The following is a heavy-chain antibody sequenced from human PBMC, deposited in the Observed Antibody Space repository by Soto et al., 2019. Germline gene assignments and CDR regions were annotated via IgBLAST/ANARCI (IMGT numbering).Heavy chain of an antibody. CDR3: ARHPGYTNVPVDY. CDR2: IYYSGST. J-gene: IGHJ4*02. Sequence: QLQLQESGPGLVKPSETLSLTCTVSGGSISSSSYYWGWIRQPPGKGLEWIGSIYYSGSTYYNPSLKSRVTIPVDTSKTHFSLKLSSVTAADTAVYYCARHPGYTNVPVDYWGQGTLVTVSS. D-gene: IGHD5-12*01. CDR1: GGSISSSSYY. V-gene: IGHV4-39*01.